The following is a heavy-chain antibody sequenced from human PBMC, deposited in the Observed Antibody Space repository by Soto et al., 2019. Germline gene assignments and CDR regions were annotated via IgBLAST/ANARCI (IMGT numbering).Heavy chain of an antibody. V-gene: IGHV3-30-3*01. CDR1: GFTFSSYA. Sequence: QVQLVESGGGVVQPGRSLRLSCAASGFTFSSYAMHWVRQAPGKGLECVAVISYDGSNKYYADSVKGRFTISRDNSKNTLYLQMNSLRAEDTAVYYCARDGGYCSSTSCYDYYYYGMDVWGQGTTVTVSS. J-gene: IGHJ6*02. D-gene: IGHD2-2*01. CDR2: ISYDGSNK. CDR3: ARDGGYCSSTSCYDYYYYGMDV.